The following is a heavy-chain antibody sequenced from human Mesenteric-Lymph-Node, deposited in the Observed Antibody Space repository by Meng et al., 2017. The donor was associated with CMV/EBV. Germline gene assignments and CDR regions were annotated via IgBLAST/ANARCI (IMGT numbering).Heavy chain of an antibody. CDR2: IWYDGSNK. J-gene: IGHJ2*01. V-gene: IGHV3-33*06. CDR1: GFTFSGSD. Sequence: GESLKISCTASGFTFSGSDMDWVRQAPGKGLEWVAVIWYDGSNKYYADSVKGRFTISRDNSKNTLYLQMNSLRAEDTAVYYCAKSGDYVDWYFDLWGRGTLVTVSS. CDR3: AKSGDYVDWYFDL. D-gene: IGHD4-17*01.